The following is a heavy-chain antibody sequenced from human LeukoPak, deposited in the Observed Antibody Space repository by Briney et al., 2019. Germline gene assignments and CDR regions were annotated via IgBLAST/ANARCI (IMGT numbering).Heavy chain of an antibody. CDR1: GGSISSYY. D-gene: IGHD2-2*01. CDR2: IYYSGST. CDR3: ERVGTSWGTYNWFDP. J-gene: IGHJ5*02. V-gene: IGHV4-59*01. Sequence: SETLSLTCTVSGGSISSYYWSWIRQPPGKGLEWIGYIYYSGSTNYNPSLKSRVTISVDTSKNQFSLKLSSVTAADTAVYYCERVGTSWGTYNWFDPWGQGTLVTVSS.